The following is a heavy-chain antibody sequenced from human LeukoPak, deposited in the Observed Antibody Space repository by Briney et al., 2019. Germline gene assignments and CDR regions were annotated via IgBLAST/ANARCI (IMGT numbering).Heavy chain of an antibody. V-gene: IGHV1-69*13. CDR2: IIPIFGTA. J-gene: IGHJ4*02. Sequence: GASVKVSCKASGGTFSSYAISWVRQAPGQGLEWMGGIIPIFGTANYAQKFQGRVTITADESTSTAYMELSSLRSEDTAVYYCARAEAVYDNLSAFGYWGQGTLVTVSS. CDR1: GGTFSSYA. CDR3: ARAEAVYDNLSAFGY. D-gene: IGHD3-10*01.